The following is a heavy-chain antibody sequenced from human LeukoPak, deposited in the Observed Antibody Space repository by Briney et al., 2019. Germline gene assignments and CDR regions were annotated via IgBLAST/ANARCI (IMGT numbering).Heavy chain of an antibody. CDR1: GSTFSTYV. Sequence: GGSLRLSCAASGSTFSTYVMSWVRQAPGKGLEWVSGISGSGDNTYYADSVKGRFTISRDNSKNTLYLQMNSLRAEGTAVYYCAKGIYSSGWSYFDYWGHGTLVTVSS. V-gene: IGHV3-23*01. D-gene: IGHD6-19*01. CDR3: AKGIYSSGWSYFDY. CDR2: ISGSGDNT. J-gene: IGHJ4*01.